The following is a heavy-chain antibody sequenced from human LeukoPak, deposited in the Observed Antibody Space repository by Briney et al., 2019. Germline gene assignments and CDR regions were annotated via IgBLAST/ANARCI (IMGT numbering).Heavy chain of an antibody. CDR2: IYYSGNT. CDR1: GVSISSSNSY. Sequence: SETLSLTCTVSGVSISSSNSYWGWIRQPPGKGLEWIGSIYYSGNTYYNASLKSQVSISVDTSKNQFSLRLTSVTAADTAAYYCARQTGSGLFILPGGQGTLVTVSS. D-gene: IGHD3/OR15-3a*01. CDR3: ARQTGSGLFILP. V-gene: IGHV4-39*01. J-gene: IGHJ4*02.